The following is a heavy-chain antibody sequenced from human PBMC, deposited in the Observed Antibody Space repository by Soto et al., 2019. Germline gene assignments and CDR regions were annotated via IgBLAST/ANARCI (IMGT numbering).Heavy chain of an antibody. CDR1: GSSFSSYT. V-gene: IGHV3-21*06. J-gene: IGHJ5*01. Sequence: GGSLRLSCTASGSSFSSYTMNWVRQTQGKGLQGVVSITNRGTHTYAADSVKGRFTISRDNDNNSLYLQMNNLRAEDTATYYCARAHEVAWFDSWGLGTMVTVSS. CDR2: ITNRGTHT. CDR3: ARAHEVAWFDS. D-gene: IGHD2-15*01.